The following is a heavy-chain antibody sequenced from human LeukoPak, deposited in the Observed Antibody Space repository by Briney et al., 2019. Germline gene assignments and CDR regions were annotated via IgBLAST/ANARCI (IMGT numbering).Heavy chain of an antibody. CDR1: GYTFTGYY. J-gene: IGHJ4*02. D-gene: IGHD6-13*01. CDR2: INPNSGGT. Sequence: GASVKVSRKASGYTFTGYYMHWVRQAPGQGLEWMGWINPNSGGTNYAQKFQGWVTMTRDTSISTAYMELSRLRSDDTAVYYCARGGLAAAGTFDYWGQGTLVTVSS. V-gene: IGHV1-2*04. CDR3: ARGGLAAAGTFDY.